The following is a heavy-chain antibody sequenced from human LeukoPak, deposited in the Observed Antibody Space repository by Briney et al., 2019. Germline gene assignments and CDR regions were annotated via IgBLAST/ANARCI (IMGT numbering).Heavy chain of an antibody. Sequence: ASVKVSCKTSGYSFTNHALHWVRQAPGQSLEWMGWINAGNGNTEFSEEFQDRVTMTRDISASTAYMELSSLRFDDMAVYYCARVPGSGWYFFDSWGQGTLVTVSS. CDR1: GYSFTNHA. CDR3: ARVPGSGWYFFDS. D-gene: IGHD6-19*01. CDR2: INAGNGNT. J-gene: IGHJ4*02. V-gene: IGHV1-3*03.